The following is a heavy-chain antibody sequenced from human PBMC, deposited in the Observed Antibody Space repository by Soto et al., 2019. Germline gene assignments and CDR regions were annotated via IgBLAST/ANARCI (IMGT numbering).Heavy chain of an antibody. Sequence: GASVKVSCKASGYTFTGYYMHWVRQAPGQGLEWMGWISPNSGGTNYAQKFQGWVTMTRDTSISTAYMELSRLRSDDTAVYYCARGATLYCSSASCYQVGPWRNSYGMDVWGQGTTVTVSS. V-gene: IGHV1-2*04. CDR2: ISPNSGGT. D-gene: IGHD2-2*01. CDR1: GYTFTGYY. J-gene: IGHJ6*02. CDR3: ARGATLYCSSASCYQVGPWRNSYGMDV.